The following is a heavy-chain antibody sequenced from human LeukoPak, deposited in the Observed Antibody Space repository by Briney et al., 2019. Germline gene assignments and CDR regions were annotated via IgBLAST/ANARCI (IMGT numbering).Heavy chain of an antibody. J-gene: IGHJ4*02. CDR2: IRSKASGYAT. D-gene: IGHD6-13*01. CDR3: TSGLIAAGGENFDY. V-gene: IGHV3-73*01. CDR1: GSTFSGSA. Sequence: PGGSLRLSCAASGSTFSGSAMHWVRQASGKGLEWVGRIRSKASGYATAYAESVKGRFTISRDDSLNTAYLQMNSLKIEDTALYYCTSGLIAAGGENFDYWGQGTLVTVSS.